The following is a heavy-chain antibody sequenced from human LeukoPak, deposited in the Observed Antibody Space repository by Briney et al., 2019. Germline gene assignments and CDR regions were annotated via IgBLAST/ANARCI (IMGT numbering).Heavy chain of an antibody. CDR2: ISWSSDRI. V-gene: IGHV3-9*01. J-gene: IGHJ6*03. Sequence: SGGSLRLSCAASGFIFDDYAMHWVRQAPGKGLEWVSGISWSSDRIGYADSVKGRFTISRDNAKKSLYLQMNSLRTEDTALYYCAEDNGYYYYYMDVWGKGTTVTVSS. CDR1: GFIFDDYA. CDR3: AEDNGYYYYYMDV.